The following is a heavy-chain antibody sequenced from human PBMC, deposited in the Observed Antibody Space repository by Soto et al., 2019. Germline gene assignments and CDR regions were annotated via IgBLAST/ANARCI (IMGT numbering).Heavy chain of an antibody. Sequence: SETLSLTCTVSGGSISSGGYYWSWIRQHPGKGLEWIGYIYYSGSTYYNPSLKSRVTISVDTSKNQFSLKLSSVTAADTAVYYCARVDIVVVVAANAQYYYYYMDVWGKGTTVTVSS. V-gene: IGHV4-31*03. CDR2: IYYSGST. CDR1: GGSISSGGYY. D-gene: IGHD2-15*01. J-gene: IGHJ6*03. CDR3: ARVDIVVVVAANAQYYYYYMDV.